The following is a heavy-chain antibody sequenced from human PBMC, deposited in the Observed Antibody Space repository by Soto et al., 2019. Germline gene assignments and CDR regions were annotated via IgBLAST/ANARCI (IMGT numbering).Heavy chain of an antibody. V-gene: IGHV5-51*01. CDR1: GYRFRNYL. CDR2: IYPGDSDA. J-gene: IGHJ4*02. Sequence: GEALKISYQGSGYRFRNYLIGWGRRMPGKGLEWMGIIYPGDSDARYSPSFQGQVTMSADKSIRIAYLQWNSLKASDTAIYYCARHGGPDPRGHLHFDYWGQGTLVTVSS. D-gene: IGHD3-16*01. CDR3: ARHGGPDPRGHLHFDY.